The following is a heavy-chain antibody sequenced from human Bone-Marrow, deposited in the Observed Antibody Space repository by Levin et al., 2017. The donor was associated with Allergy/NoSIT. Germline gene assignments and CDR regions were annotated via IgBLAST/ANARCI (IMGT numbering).Heavy chain of an antibody. Sequence: KISCKASGGTFSNYALSWVRQAPGQGLEWMGGISPAFGTTDYAQKFQARLTITADRATNTAYMELSSLKSEDTAIYFCATDFVVVLSTIREYYYGVDVWGQGTTVSVSS. CDR3: ATDFVVVLSTIREYYYGVDV. J-gene: IGHJ6*02. CDR2: ISPAFGTT. D-gene: IGHD2-15*01. CDR1: GGTFSNYA. V-gene: IGHV1-69*06.